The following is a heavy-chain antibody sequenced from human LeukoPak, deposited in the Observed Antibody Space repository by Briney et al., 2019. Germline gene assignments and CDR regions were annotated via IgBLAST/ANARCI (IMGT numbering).Heavy chain of an antibody. V-gene: IGHV1-2*02. Sequence: ASVKVSCKAPGRTFTGYFMHWVRQAPGQGLEWMGWINPNIGGTNYAQNFQGRVTMTRDTSISTVYMELRRLRSDDTAVYYCARAARVDYYDSSPYGMDVWGQGTTVTVSS. D-gene: IGHD3-22*01. CDR1: GRTFTGYF. CDR3: ARAARVDYYDSSPYGMDV. CDR2: INPNIGGT. J-gene: IGHJ6*02.